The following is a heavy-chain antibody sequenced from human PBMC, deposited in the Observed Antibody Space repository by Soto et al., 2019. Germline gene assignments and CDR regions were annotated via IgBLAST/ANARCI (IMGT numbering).Heavy chain of an antibody. D-gene: IGHD3-3*01. J-gene: IGHJ5*02. Sequence: GGSLRLSCAASGFTFSSYSMNWVRQAPGKGLEWVSSISSSSSYIYYADSVKGRFTISRDNAKNSLYLQMNSLRAEDTAVYYCARTGLNTIFGVYNWFDPWGQGTLVTVSS. CDR1: GFTFSSYS. CDR2: ISSSSSYI. CDR3: ARTGLNTIFGVYNWFDP. V-gene: IGHV3-21*01.